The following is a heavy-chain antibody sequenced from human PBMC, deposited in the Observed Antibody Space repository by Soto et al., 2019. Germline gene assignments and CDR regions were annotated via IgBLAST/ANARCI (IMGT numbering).Heavy chain of an antibody. CDR3: ARATAPSWFDP. J-gene: IGHJ5*02. V-gene: IGHV4-31*03. CDR1: GASISTGGYY. Sequence: QVRLQESGPGLVKPSQTLSLTCIVSGASISTGGYYWSWIRQHPGKGLELIGYTYHGGTTYYNPSLESRPSISADSSKNLRSLNLTSVTAAYTAIDYSARATAPSWFDPWGQGTLVTVSS. CDR2: TYHGGTT.